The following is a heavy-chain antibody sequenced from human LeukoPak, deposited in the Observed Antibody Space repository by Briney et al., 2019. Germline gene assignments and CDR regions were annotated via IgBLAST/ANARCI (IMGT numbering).Heavy chain of an antibody. D-gene: IGHD6-13*01. V-gene: IGHV4-30-4*08. CDR1: GGSISSGDYY. J-gene: IGHJ4*02. Sequence: PSETLSLTCTVSGGSISSGDYYWSWIRQPPGKGLEWIGYIYYSGSTYYNPSLESRVNISVDTSKNQFSLKLSSVTAADTAVYYCATTGYSSSWYRFHYWGQGTLVTVSS. CDR2: IYYSGST. CDR3: ATTGYSSSWYRFHY.